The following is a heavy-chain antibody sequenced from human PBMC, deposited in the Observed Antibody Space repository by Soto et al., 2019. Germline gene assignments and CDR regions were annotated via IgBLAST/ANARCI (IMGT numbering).Heavy chain of an antibody. CDR2: VYYTGST. Sequence: SETLSLTCTVSGASISTYYWGWIRQPPGKGLEWIGYVYYTGSTNYNPSLKSRVTISVDTSKNHFSLKLSSVTAADTAIYYCARSPGIAVADYWGQGTLVTVSS. J-gene: IGHJ4*02. D-gene: IGHD6-19*01. CDR1: GASISTYY. CDR3: ARSPGIAVADY. V-gene: IGHV4-59*08.